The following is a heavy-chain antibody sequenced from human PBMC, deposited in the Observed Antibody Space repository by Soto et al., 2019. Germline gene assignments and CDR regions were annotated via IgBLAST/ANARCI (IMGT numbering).Heavy chain of an antibody. Sequence: QVQLEQSGAEVRKPGASVKVSCKASGYTFIGFYMHWLRQAPGQGLERVAFFNPNTGVTSSAQKFQGRVTMTRDKSISTAYMEVSRLRSDDTAVYYCAKGPRYGMDVWGQGTTVIVS. CDR3: AKGPRYGMDV. CDR2: FNPNTGVT. J-gene: IGHJ6*02. V-gene: IGHV1-2*02. CDR1: GYTFIGFY.